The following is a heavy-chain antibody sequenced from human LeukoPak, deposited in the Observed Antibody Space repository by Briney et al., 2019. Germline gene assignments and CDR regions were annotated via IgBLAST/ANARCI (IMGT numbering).Heavy chain of an antibody. CDR3: AKGLRVRGVLDY. CDR2: IRYDGRNK. D-gene: IGHD3-10*01. Sequence: GGSLRLSCAASGFTFSNYGMHWVRQAPGKGLEWVAFIRYDGRNKYYADSVKGRFTISRDNSKNTLYLQMNSLRAEDTAVYYCAKGLRVRGVLDYWGQGTLVTVSS. CDR1: GFTFSNYG. V-gene: IGHV3-30*02. J-gene: IGHJ4*02.